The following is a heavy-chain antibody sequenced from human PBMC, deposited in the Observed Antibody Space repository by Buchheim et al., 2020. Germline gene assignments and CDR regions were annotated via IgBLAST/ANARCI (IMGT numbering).Heavy chain of an antibody. D-gene: IGHD6-13*01. V-gene: IGHV4-34*01. Sequence: QVQLQQWGAGLLKPSETLSLTCAVYGGSFSGYYWSWIRQPPGKGLEWIGEINHSGSTNYNPSLKSRVTISVDTSKHQFSLKLSSVTAADTAVYYCARGRGAAAGRRYFDYWGQGTL. CDR1: GGSFSGYY. CDR2: INHSGST. CDR3: ARGRGAAAGRRYFDY. J-gene: IGHJ4*02.